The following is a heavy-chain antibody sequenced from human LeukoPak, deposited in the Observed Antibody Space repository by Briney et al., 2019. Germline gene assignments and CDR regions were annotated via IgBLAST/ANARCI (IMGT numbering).Heavy chain of an antibody. CDR3: ATGYYDSSGYYFDY. CDR1: GGSISIYY. Sequence: PSETLSLTCTVAGGSISIYYWSWIRQPAGKGLEWIGRIYTSGSTNYNPSLKSRVTMSVDTSKNQFSLKLSSVTAADTAVYYCATGYYDSSGYYFDYWGQGTLVTVSS. V-gene: IGHV4-4*07. J-gene: IGHJ4*02. CDR2: IYTSGST. D-gene: IGHD3-22*01.